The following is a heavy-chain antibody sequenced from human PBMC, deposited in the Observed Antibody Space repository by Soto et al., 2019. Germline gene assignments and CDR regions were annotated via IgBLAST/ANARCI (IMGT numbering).Heavy chain of an antibody. V-gene: IGHV4-31*03. D-gene: IGHD3-22*01. CDR1: GGSISSGGYY. CDR2: IYYSGST. Sequence: QVQLQESGPGLVKPSQTLSLTCTVSGGSISSGGYYWSWIRQHPGKGLEWIGYIYYSGSTYYNPSLKSRVTISVDTSKNQFSLKLSSVTAAETAVYYCARATPNYYDSSGYYGGAFDIWGQGTMVTVSS. J-gene: IGHJ3*02. CDR3: ARATPNYYDSSGYYGGAFDI.